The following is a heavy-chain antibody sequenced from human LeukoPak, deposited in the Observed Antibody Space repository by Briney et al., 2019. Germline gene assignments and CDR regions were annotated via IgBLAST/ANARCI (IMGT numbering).Heavy chain of an antibody. J-gene: IGHJ4*02. D-gene: IGHD5-12*01. CDR2: IGGTGGTT. CDR1: GFTFSSYT. CDR3: ARDRAGWNGYDFVH. V-gene: IGHV3-23*01. Sequence: SGGSLRLSCAASGFTFSSYTMSWVRQAPGMGLEWVSGIGGTGGTTYYADSVKGRFTISRDNSKNTLYLQMNSLRPEDTAVYYCARDRAGWNGYDFVHWGQGTLVTVSS.